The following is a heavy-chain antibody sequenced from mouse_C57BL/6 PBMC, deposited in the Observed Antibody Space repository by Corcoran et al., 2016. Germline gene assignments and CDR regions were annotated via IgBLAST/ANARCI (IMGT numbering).Heavy chain of an antibody. CDR1: GYTFTDYY. V-gene: IGHV1-26*01. Sequence: EVQLQQSGPELVKPGASVKISCKASGYTFTDYYMNWVKQSHGKSLEWIGDINPNNGGTSYNQKFKGKATLTVDKSSSTAYMELRSLTSEDSAVYYCARDANWDLYYFDYWGQGTTLTVSS. CDR2: INPNNGGT. CDR3: ARDANWDLYYFDY. D-gene: IGHD4-1*01. J-gene: IGHJ2*01.